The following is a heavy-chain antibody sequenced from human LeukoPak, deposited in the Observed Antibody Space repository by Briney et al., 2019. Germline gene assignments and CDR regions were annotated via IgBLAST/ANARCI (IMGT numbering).Heavy chain of an antibody. CDR1: GVTFNTYG. Sequence: GGSLRLSCAASGVTFNTYGMSWVRQAPGKGLEWVSVISGGGGSTNYADSVKGRFTISRDNSKNMLYLQMNSLRAEDTAVYYCAKGGTSPPYDYWGQGTLVIVSS. J-gene: IGHJ4*02. CDR3: AKGGTSPPYDY. D-gene: IGHD3-16*01. CDR2: ISGGGGST. V-gene: IGHV3-23*01.